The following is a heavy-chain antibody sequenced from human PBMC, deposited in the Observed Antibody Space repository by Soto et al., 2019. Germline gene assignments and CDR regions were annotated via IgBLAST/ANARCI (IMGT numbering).Heavy chain of an antibody. J-gene: IGHJ6*02. CDR2: IYYSGST. V-gene: IGHV4-39*01. D-gene: IGHD3-16*02. CDR1: GGSIRRSMYY. Sequence: SETLSLTCTVSGGSIRRSMYYLGWLRQPPGKGLEWIGSIYYSGSTYYNPSLKSRVTISVDTSKNQFSLKLSSVTAADTAVYYCARQMVITFGGVIVRYYYYYYGMDVWGQGTTVTVS. CDR3: ARQMVITFGGVIVRYYYYYYGMDV.